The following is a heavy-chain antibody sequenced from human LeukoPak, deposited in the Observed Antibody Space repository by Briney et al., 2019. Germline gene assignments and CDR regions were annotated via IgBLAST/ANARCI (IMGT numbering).Heavy chain of an antibody. CDR2: IKQDGSEK. CDR1: GFTFSSYW. V-gene: IGHV3-7*01. J-gene: IGHJ6*03. CDR3: ARGRIAAAGDHYYYMDV. D-gene: IGHD6-13*01. Sequence: GGSLRLSCAASGFTFSSYWMSWVRQAPGKGLEGVANIKQDGSEKYYVDSVKGRFTISRDNAKNSLYLQMNSLRAEDTAVYYCARGRIAAAGDHYYYMDVWGKGTTVTVSS.